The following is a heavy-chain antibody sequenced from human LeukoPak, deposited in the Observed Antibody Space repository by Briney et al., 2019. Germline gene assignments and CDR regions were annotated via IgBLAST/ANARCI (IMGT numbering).Heavy chain of an antibody. Sequence: ALVKVSCKASGGTFSSYAISWVRQAPGQGLEWMGGIIPIFGTANYAQKFQGRVTITADESTSTAYMELSSLRSEDTAVYYCARVPQTYYYYGMDVWGQGTTVTVSS. CDR3: ARVPQTYYYYGMDV. J-gene: IGHJ6*02. CDR2: IIPIFGTA. V-gene: IGHV1-69*13. CDR1: GGTFSSYA.